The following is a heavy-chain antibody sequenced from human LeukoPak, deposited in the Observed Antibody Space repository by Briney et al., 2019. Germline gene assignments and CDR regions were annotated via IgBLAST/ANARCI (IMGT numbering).Heavy chain of an antibody. J-gene: IGHJ4*02. CDR2: MNPTIGNT. V-gene: IGHV1-8*01. CDR1: GYTFTSYD. CDR3: VRGDY. Sequence: ASVKVSCKASGYTFTSYDISWVRQATGQGLEWMGWMNPTIGNTGCSHNYQGIITLTRKTSITTAYMELSSLRSETTAVYYCVRGDYWGQGTLVTVSS.